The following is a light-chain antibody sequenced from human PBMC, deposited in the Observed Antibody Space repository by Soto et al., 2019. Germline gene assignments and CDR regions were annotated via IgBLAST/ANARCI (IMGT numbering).Light chain of an antibody. Sequence: DIQMTQSPSTLSGSGGDRVTITGRASQSISSWLAWYQQTPGKTPKLLIYKASSLESGVPSRFSGSGSGTEFTLTISSLQPDDFATYYCQQYNSYWTFGQGTKVDIK. CDR1: QSISSW. J-gene: IGKJ1*01. V-gene: IGKV1-5*03. CDR3: QQYNSYWT. CDR2: KAS.